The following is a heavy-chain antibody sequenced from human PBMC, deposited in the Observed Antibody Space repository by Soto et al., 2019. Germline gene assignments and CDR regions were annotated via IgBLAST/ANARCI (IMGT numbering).Heavy chain of an antibody. V-gene: IGHV1-18*04. D-gene: IGHD6-6*01. J-gene: IGHJ6*02. CDR2: ISAYNGNT. CDR3: ARDAPLEYSSSSVYYYYGMDV. CDR1: GYTFTSYC. Sequence: ASVNVSCKSSGYTFTSYCISWVRQAPGQGLECMGWISAYNGNTNYAQKLQGRVTMTTDTSTSTAYMELRSLRSDDTAVYYCARDAPLEYSSSSVYYYYGMDVWGQGTTVTVSS.